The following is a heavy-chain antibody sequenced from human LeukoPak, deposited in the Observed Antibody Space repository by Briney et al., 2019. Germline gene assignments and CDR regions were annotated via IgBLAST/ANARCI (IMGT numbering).Heavy chain of an antibody. CDR1: GFTVSSNH. Sequence: PGGSLRLSCAASGFTVSSNHMSWVRQAPGRGLEWVSVIYSGGNTYYADSVEGRFTISRDNSKNTLWLRMNSLRVEDTAVYYCARGGAIDWFDPWGQGTLVTVSS. CDR2: IYSGGNT. D-gene: IGHD3-16*01. V-gene: IGHV3-53*01. J-gene: IGHJ5*02. CDR3: ARGGAIDWFDP.